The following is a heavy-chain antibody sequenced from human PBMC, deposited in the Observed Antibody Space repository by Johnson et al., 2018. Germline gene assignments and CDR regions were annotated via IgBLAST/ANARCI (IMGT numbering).Heavy chain of an antibody. CDR2: IYYSGST. CDR3: ARWRSGLYTVLDHYYYMDV. J-gene: IGHJ6*03. D-gene: IGHD1-26*01. Sequence: QVQLQESGPGLVKPSETLSLTCTVSGGSISSYYWSWIRQPPGKGLEWIGYIYYSGSTDYNPSLKSRVTISVDTSTRPFSRMLSSVPAADTAGYSCARWRSGLYTVLDHYYYMDVWGKGTTVTVSS. CDR1: GGSISSYY. V-gene: IGHV4-59*01.